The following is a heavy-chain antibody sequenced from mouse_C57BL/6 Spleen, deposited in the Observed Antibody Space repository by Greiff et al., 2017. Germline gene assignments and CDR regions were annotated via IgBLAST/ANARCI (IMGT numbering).Heavy chain of an antibody. V-gene: IGHV14-4*01. J-gene: IGHJ3*01. Sequence: EVKLMESGAELVRPGASVKLSCTASGFNIKDDYMHWVKQRPEQGLEWIGWIDPENGDTEYASKFQGKATITADTSSNTAYLQLSSLTSEDTAVYYCTTNSQGFFAYWGQGTLVTVSA. CDR1: GFNIKDDY. CDR3: TTNSQGFFAY. CDR2: IDPENGDT.